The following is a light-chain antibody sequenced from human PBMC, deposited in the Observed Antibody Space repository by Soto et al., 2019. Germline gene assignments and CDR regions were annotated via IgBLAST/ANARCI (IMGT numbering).Light chain of an antibody. CDR2: DVT. Sequence: QSVLTQPRSVSGSPGQSATISCTGTSGDVGAYNYVSWYQQRPGEAPELMIYDVTERPSGVPDRFSGSKSGNTASLTISGLQAEDEADYYCCSYAGTYTWVFGGGTQLTVL. CDR3: CSYAGTYTWV. J-gene: IGLJ3*02. V-gene: IGLV2-11*01. CDR1: SGDVGAYNY.